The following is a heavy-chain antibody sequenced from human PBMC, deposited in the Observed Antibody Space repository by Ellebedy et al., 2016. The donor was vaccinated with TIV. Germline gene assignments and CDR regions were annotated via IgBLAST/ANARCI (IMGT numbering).Heavy chain of an antibody. CDR2: ISAYNGNT. V-gene: IGHV1-18*04. CDR3: ASYTASGGRYFDY. Sequence: ASVKVSXXASGYTFTSYGISWVRQAPGQGLEWMGWISAYNGNTNYAQKLQGRVTMTTDTSTSTAYMELRSLRSDDTAVYYCASYTASGGRYFDYWGQGTLVTVSS. J-gene: IGHJ4*02. D-gene: IGHD5-18*01. CDR1: GYTFTSYG.